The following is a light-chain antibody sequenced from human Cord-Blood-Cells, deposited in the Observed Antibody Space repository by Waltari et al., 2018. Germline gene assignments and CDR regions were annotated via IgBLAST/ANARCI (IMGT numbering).Light chain of an antibody. J-gene: IGKJ3*01. CDR3: QQYNNWPT. Sequence: EIVMTQSPATLSVSPGERATHSCRASQSVSSNLAWYQQKPGKAPRLLIYGASTRASGIPARFSGSGSGTEFTLTISSLQSEDFAVYYCQQYNNWPTFGPGTKVDIK. V-gene: IGKV3-15*01. CDR1: QSVSSN. CDR2: GAS.